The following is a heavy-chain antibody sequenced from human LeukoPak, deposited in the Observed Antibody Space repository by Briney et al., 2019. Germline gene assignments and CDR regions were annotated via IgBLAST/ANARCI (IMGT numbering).Heavy chain of an antibody. V-gene: IGHV4-59*01. CDR1: GDSISSYY. CDR3: ARERTYYFDY. CDR2: IYYSGST. D-gene: IGHD3/OR15-3a*01. Sequence: PSETLSLTCTVSGDSISSYYWSWIRQPPGKGLEWIGYIYYSGSTNYNPSLKSRVTISVDTSKNQFSLKLSSVTAADTAVYYCARERTYYFDYWGQGTLVTVSS. J-gene: IGHJ4*02.